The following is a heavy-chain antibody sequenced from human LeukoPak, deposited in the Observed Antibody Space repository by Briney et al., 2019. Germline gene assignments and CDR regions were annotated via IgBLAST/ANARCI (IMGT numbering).Heavy chain of an antibody. J-gene: IGHJ4*02. D-gene: IGHD5-18*01. CDR2: IYYRKNT. CDR1: GGSISSSSAY. V-gene: IGHV4-39*01. CDR3: ASPRGFSYGYFGY. Sequence: SETLSLTCTVSGGSISSSSAYWGWLRQPPGKGLEWIGSIYYRKNTYYNPSLKSRVTISADTSKNQSSLTLGSVSATDTAVYYCASPRGFSYGYFGYWGQGTLVTVSS.